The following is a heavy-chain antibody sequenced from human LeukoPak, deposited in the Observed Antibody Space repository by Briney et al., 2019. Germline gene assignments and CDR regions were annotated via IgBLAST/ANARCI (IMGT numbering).Heavy chain of an antibody. D-gene: IGHD3-10*01. J-gene: IGHJ4*02. CDR3: ARDGVLLWFGELLEANYFDY. V-gene: IGHV3-11*01. CDR2: ISSSGSTI. CDR1: GFTFSDYY. Sequence: GGSLRLSCAASGFTFSDYYMSWIRQAPGKGLEWVSYISSSGSTIYYADSVKGRFTISRDNAKNSLYLQMNSLRAEDTAVYYCARDGVLLWFGELLEANYFDYWGQGTLVTVSS.